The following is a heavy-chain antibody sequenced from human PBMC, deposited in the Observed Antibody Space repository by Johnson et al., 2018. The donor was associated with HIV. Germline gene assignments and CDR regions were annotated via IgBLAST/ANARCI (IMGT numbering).Heavy chain of an antibody. CDR1: GFIFSSYW. CDR3: ARAVYSRVGAPGGAFES. CDR2: INSDGRST. V-gene: IGHV3-74*01. J-gene: IGHJ3*02. D-gene: IGHD6-13*01. Sequence: VQLVESGGGLVQPGGSLRLSCAASGFIFSSYWMHWVRQAPGKGLVWVSRINSDGRSTSYADSVKGRFIISRDNAKNTVYRQMNSLRVEGTAVYYCARAVYSRVGAPGGAFESWGQGTMVTVSS.